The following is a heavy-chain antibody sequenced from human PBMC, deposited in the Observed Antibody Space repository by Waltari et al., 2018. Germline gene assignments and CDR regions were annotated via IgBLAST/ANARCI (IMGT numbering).Heavy chain of an antibody. V-gene: IGHV4-39*07. CDR1: GGSISSSSYY. CDR2: IYYSGST. Sequence: QLQLQESGPGLVKPSETLSLTCTVSGGSISSSSYYWGWIRQPPGKGLEWIGSIYYSGSTYDNPSLKSRVTISVDTSKNQFALKLSSVTAADTAVYYCARVGSGYGSGSYYKKYGMDVWGQGTTVTVSS. J-gene: IGHJ6*02. D-gene: IGHD3-10*01. CDR3: ARVGSGYGSGSYYKKYGMDV.